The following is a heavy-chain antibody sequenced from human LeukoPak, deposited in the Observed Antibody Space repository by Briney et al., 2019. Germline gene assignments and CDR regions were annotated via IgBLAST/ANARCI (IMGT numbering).Heavy chain of an antibody. CDR2: IYHSGST. J-gene: IGHJ4*02. Sequence: SETLSLTCTVSGGSISSYYWSWIRQPPGKGLEWIGSIYHSGSTYYNPSLKSRVTISVDTSKNQFSLKLSSVTAADTAVYYCVRKLGSYLYYFDYWGPGTLVTVSS. CDR1: GGSISSYY. CDR3: VRKLGSYLYYFDY. D-gene: IGHD1-26*01. V-gene: IGHV4-59*08.